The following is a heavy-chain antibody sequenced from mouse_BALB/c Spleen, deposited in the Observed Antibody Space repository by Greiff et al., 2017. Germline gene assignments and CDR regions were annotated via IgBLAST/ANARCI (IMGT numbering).Heavy chain of an antibody. Sequence: EVKLMESGPGLVKPSQSLSLTCSVTGYSITSGYYWNWIRQFPGNKLEWMGYISYDGSNNYNPSLKNRISITRDTSKNQFFLKLNSVTTEDTATYYCARDPIYYDYDVYFDVWGAGTTVTVSS. CDR3: ARDPIYYDYDVYFDV. V-gene: IGHV3-6*02. J-gene: IGHJ1*01. CDR2: ISYDGSN. D-gene: IGHD2-4*01. CDR1: GYSITSGYY.